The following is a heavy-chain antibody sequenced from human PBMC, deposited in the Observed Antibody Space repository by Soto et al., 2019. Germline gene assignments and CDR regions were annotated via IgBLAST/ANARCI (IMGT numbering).Heavy chain of an antibody. D-gene: IGHD3-10*01. J-gene: IGHJ6*02. Sequence: QVQLVQSGAEVKKPGSSVKVSCKTSGVSFNNNGIGWVRQAPGHGLEWMGGVSPPFRTSNYARKFQGRISITADASTGTVNMELSSLTSEDTAQYYWVIVLYYGSGSYSPYGMDVWGQGTTVTVSS. V-gene: IGHV1-69*01. CDR3: VIVLYYGSGSYSPYGMDV. CDR1: GVSFNNNG. CDR2: VSPPFRTS.